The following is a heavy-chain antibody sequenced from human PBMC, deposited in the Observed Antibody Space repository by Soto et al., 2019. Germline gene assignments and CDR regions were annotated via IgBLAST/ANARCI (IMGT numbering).Heavy chain of an antibody. CDR2: IYPGDSDT. CDR1: GYSFTSYW. J-gene: IGHJ3*02. CDR3: ARQQRWLQHTYAFDI. Sequence: GESLKISCKGSGYSFTSYWIGWVRQMPGKGLEWMGIIYPGDSDTRYGPSFQGQVTISADKSISTAYLQWSSLKASDTAMYYCARQQRWLQHTYAFDIWGQGTMVTVSS. V-gene: IGHV5-51*01. D-gene: IGHD5-12*01.